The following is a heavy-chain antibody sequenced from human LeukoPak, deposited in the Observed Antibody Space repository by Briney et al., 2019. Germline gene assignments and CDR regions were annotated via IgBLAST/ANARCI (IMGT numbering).Heavy chain of an antibody. CDR2: ISTGSSYI. J-gene: IGHJ4*02. D-gene: IGHD1-1*01. CDR3: ARDLGTGI. CDR1: GFTFSSYW. V-gene: IGHV3-21*01. Sequence: GGSLRLSCAASGFTFSSYWMTWVRQAPGKGLEWVSSISTGSSYIYYADSVKGRFTISRDNAKNSLYLQMNSLRAEDTAVYYCARDLGTGIWGQGTLVTVSS.